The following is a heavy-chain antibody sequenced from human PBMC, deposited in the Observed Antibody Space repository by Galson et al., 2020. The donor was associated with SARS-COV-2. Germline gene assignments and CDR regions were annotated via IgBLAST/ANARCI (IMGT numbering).Heavy chain of an antibody. D-gene: IGHD3-9*01. CDR3: ARAYNFDWVFGTAPGWFGP. CDR1: SYTFTSNG. CDR2: NSAYNGNP. Sequence: ASVKVSCKASSYTFTSNGISWVRQAPGQGLERMGWNSAYNGNPHYAQKLQGRVTMTTDTSTSTAYMELRSLRSDDTALYYCARAYNFDWVFGTAPGWFGPWGQGTLVTVSS. J-gene: IGHJ5*02. V-gene: IGHV1-18*01.